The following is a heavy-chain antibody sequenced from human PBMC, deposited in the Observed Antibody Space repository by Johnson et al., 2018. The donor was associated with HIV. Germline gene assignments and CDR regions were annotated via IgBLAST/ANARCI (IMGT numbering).Heavy chain of an antibody. CDR3: ARAINDAFDI. CDR2: ISYDGSNK. Sequence: QVQLVESGGGVVQPGGSLRLSCGVSDFTYSNSCLRWVRQAPGRGLEWVAVISYDGSNKYYADSVKGRFTISRDNAKNSLYLQMNSLRAEDTAVYFCARAINDAFDIWGQGTMVTVSS. J-gene: IGHJ3*02. CDR1: DFTYSNSC. V-gene: IGHV3-30*03.